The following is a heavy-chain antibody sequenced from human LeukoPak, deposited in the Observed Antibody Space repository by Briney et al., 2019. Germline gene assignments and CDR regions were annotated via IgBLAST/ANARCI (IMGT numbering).Heavy chain of an antibody. CDR3: ARDLDIVVVAAAVRHYGLDV. V-gene: IGHV1-18*01. CDR1: GYTFTSYG. J-gene: IGHJ6*02. CDR2: ISAYNGNT. D-gene: IGHD2-15*01. Sequence: ASVKVSCKASGYTFTSYGINWVRQAPGQGLEWMGWISAYNGNTNYAQKLQGRVTMTTDTTANTAYMELRSLRSDDTAVYYCARDLDIVVVAAAVRHYGLDVWGQGTTVTVSS.